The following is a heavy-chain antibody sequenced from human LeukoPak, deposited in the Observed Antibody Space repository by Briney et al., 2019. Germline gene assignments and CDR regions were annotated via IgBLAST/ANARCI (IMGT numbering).Heavy chain of an antibody. CDR2: TRNKANSYTT. CDR3: ARGYHSFDA. D-gene: IGHD1-26*01. J-gene: IGHJ6*02. Sequence: GGSLRLSCTVSGFTFSDHYMDWVRQAPGKGLEWVGRTRNKANSYTTVYAASVQGRFTVSRDDTKNSLYLQMNSLKTEDTAVYYCARGYHSFDAWGQGTTVTVSS. CDR1: GFTFSDHY. V-gene: IGHV3-72*01.